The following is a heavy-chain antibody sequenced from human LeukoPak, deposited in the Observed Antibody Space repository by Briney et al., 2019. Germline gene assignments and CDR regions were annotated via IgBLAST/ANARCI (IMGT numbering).Heavy chain of an antibody. Sequence: GWSLRLSCAASGFTFSNYGMHWVRQAPGKGLEWVAVIRYDGKNKYYADSVKGRFTISRDNSKNTLYLQMNSLRAEDTAVYHCATSRTFDYWGQGTLVTVSS. D-gene: IGHD1-1*01. CDR2: IRYDGKNK. J-gene: IGHJ4*02. CDR3: ATSRTFDY. CDR1: GFTFSNYG. V-gene: IGHV3-33*01.